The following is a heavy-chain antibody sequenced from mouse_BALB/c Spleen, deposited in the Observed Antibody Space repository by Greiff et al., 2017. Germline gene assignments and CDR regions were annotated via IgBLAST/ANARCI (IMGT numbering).Heavy chain of an antibody. CDR3: ARHDGSDEGFAY. V-gene: IGHV5-12-2*01. D-gene: IGHD1-1*02. Sequence: EVMLVESGGGLVQPGGSVKLSCAASGFTFSSYTMSWVRQTPEKRLEWVAYISNGGGSTYYPDTVKGRITISRDNAKNTLYLQMSSLKAEDTAKYYCARHDGSDEGFAYWGQGTLVTVAA. CDR2: ISNGGGST. J-gene: IGHJ3*01. CDR1: GFTFSSYT.